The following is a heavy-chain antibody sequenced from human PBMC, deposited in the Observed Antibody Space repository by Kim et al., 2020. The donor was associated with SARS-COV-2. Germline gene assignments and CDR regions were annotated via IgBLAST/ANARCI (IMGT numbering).Heavy chain of an antibody. J-gene: IGHJ4*02. D-gene: IGHD3-16*02. Sequence: NPSHKSRITISVDTSKNQFSLKLSSVTAADTAVYYCARVWQQRGVIVNDYWGQGTLVTVSS. V-gene: IGHV4-34*01. CDR3: ARVWQQRGVIVNDY.